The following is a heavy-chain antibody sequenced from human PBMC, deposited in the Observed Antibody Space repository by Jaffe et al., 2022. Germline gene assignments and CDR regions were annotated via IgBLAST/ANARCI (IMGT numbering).Heavy chain of an antibody. Sequence: EVQLVQSGAEVKKPGESLRISCQGSGYKFSTYWIGWVRQMPGKGLEWMGVIYPADSDTRYSPSFQGQVTITADKSLSTAYLQWSSLKASDTARYYCARLRASSWFGEFWGQGSLVIVSS. D-gene: IGHD6-13*01. V-gene: IGHV5-51*03. CDR3: ARLRASSWFGEF. CDR2: IYPADSDT. J-gene: IGHJ4*02. CDR1: GYKFSTYW.